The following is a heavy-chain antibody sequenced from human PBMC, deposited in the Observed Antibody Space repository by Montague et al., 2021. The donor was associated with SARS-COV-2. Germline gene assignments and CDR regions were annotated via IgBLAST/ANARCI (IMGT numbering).Heavy chain of an antibody. D-gene: IGHD1-26*01. CDR3: ARVGLVGASTSLFDK. V-gene: IGHV4-4*07. CDR2: IYTSGSS. CDR1: GGSISNYY. Sequence: SETLSLTCSVSGGSISNYYCAWIRHPARPGPELIGRIYTSGSSNSNPSLTLRAAMSISSSTTEFSLRLTSVTAAATAAYYCARVGLVGASTSLFDKWGQGALVTVSS. J-gene: IGHJ5*02.